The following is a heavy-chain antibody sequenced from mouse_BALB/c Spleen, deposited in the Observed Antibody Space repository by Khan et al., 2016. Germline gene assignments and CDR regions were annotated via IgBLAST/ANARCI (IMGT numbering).Heavy chain of an antibody. J-gene: IGHJ4*01. CDR3: ARGDYDGYYAMDY. CDR1: GYSFTGYY. D-gene: IGHD2-4*01. V-gene: IGHV1S34*01. Sequence: LVKTGASVKISCKASGYSFTGYYIHWVKQSHGKGLEWIGYISCYNGATNYNQKFRGKATFTVDTSSSTAYMQFNRLTSEGSAVYYCARGDYDGYYAMDYWGQGTSVTVSS. CDR2: ISCYNGAT.